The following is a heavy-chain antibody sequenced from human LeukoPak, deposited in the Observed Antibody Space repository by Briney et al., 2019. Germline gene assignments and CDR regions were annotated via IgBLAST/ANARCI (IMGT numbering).Heavy chain of an antibody. D-gene: IGHD4-23*01. Sequence: ASVKVSCKASGYTFTGYYMHWVRQAPGQGLEWMGWINPNSGGTNYAQKFQGRVTMTRDTSISTAYMELSRLRSDDTAVYYCAREVGGNIVFDYWGQGTLVTVSS. CDR1: GYTFTGYY. J-gene: IGHJ4*02. CDR2: INPNSGGT. V-gene: IGHV1-2*02. CDR3: AREVGGNIVFDY.